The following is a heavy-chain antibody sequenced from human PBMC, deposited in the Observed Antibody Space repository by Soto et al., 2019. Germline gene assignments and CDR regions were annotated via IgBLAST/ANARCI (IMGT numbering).Heavy chain of an antibody. CDR2: INHSGST. CDR3: ARTSPLRPKTIFGVVSRMGFDP. J-gene: IGHJ5*02. D-gene: IGHD3-3*01. Sequence: SETLSLTCAVYGGSFSGYYWSWIRQPPGKGLEWIGEINHSGSTNYNPSLKSRVTISVDTSKNQFSLKLSSVTAADTAVYYCARTSPLRPKTIFGVVSRMGFDPWGQGTLVTVSS. CDR1: GGSFSGYY. V-gene: IGHV4-34*01.